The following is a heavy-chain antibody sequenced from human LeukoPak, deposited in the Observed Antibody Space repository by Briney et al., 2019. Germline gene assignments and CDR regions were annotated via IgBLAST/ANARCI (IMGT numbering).Heavy chain of an antibody. Sequence: PSETLSLTCTVSGGSISSYYWSWIRQPPGKGLEWIGYIYYSGSTNYNPSLKSRVTISVDTSKNQFSLKLSSVTAADTAVYYCARDRIYFDYWGQGTLVTVSS. CDR1: GGSISSYY. CDR3: ARDRIYFDY. CDR2: IYYSGST. J-gene: IGHJ4*02. V-gene: IGHV4-59*01.